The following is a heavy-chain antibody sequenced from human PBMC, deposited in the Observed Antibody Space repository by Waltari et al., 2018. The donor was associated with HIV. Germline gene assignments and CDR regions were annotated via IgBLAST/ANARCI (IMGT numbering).Heavy chain of an antibody. V-gene: IGHV1-69*12. CDR1: VGPFSSYA. Sequence: QVQLVQSGAEVKKPGSSVQVSCKASVGPFSSYAISWVRQAPGQGREWMGGIIPIFGTANYAQKFQGRVTITADESTSTAYMELSSLRSEDTAVYYCARSPHNYYYYGMDVWGQGTTVTVSS. CDR3: ARSPHNYYYYGMDV. CDR2: IIPIFGTA. J-gene: IGHJ6*02.